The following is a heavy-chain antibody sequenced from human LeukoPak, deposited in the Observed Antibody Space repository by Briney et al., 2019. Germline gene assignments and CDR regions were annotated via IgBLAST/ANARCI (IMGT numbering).Heavy chain of an antibody. CDR3: AKAQYSGSYYWHFDY. V-gene: IGHV3-23*01. D-gene: IGHD1-26*01. CDR2: ISGSGGST. CDR1: GFTFSSHA. Sequence: GGSLRLSCAASGFTFSSHAMSWVRQAPGKGLEWVSAISGSGGSTYYADSVKGRFTISRDNSKNTLYLQMNSLRAEDTAVYYCAKAQYSGSYYWHFDYWGQGTLVTVSS. J-gene: IGHJ4*02.